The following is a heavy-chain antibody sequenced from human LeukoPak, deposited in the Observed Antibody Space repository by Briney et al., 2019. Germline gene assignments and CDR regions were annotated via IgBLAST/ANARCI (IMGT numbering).Heavy chain of an antibody. J-gene: IGHJ4*02. D-gene: IGHD1-26*01. CDR1: GFTFSTYA. Sequence: GGSLRLSCAASGFTFSTYAMSWVRQAPGRGLEWVSAISGSDGRTYYADSVKGRFTISRDNSKNTLYLQMNSLRAEDTAIYYCVSCQSAWELPDYWGQGTLVTVSS. V-gene: IGHV3-23*01. CDR3: VSCQSAWELPDY. CDR2: ISGSDGRT.